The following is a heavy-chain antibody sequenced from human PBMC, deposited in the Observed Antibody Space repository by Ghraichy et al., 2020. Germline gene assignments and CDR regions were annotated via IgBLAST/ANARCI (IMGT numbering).Heavy chain of an antibody. CDR2: IKQDGSEK. V-gene: IGHV3-7*01. D-gene: IGHD3-9*01. Sequence: ESLNISCAASGFTFSSYWMSWVRQAPGKGLEWVANIKQDGSEKYYVDSVKGRFTISRDNAKNSLYLQMNSLRAEDTAVYYCARLGSYYDILTGYYGIPYYFDYWGQGTLVTVSS. CDR3: ARLGSYYDILTGYYGIPYYFDY. CDR1: GFTFSSYW. J-gene: IGHJ4*02.